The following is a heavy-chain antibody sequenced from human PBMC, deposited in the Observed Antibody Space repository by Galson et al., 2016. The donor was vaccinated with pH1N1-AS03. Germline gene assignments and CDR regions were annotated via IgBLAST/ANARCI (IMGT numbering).Heavy chain of an antibody. V-gene: IGHV3-49*04. Sequence: LRLSCAGSGFTFGDYPMTWVRQAPGKGLEWVGFIRTDGTTEYVASVEGRFSISRDDSKAIAYLQMNSLQNGDTAVYYCTQNYGANNYLGLWGQGSLVTVSS. D-gene: IGHD4-23*01. J-gene: IGHJ1*01. CDR2: IRTDGTT. CDR1: GFTFGDYP. CDR3: TQNYGANNYLGL.